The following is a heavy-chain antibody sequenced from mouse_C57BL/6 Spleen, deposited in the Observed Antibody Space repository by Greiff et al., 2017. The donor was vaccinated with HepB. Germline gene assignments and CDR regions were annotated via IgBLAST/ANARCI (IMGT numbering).Heavy chain of an antibody. CDR3: ARQDYYGSSHFAY. Sequence: QVQLKQSGPELVKPGASVKISCKASGYSFSSSWLNWVKQRPGKGLEWLGRIYPGDGDTNYNGKFKGKATLTADKSSSTAYMQLSSLTSEDSAVYFCARQDYYGSSHFAYWGQGTLVTVSA. J-gene: IGHJ3*01. CDR1: GYSFSSSW. V-gene: IGHV1-82*01. D-gene: IGHD1-1*01. CDR2: IYPGDGDT.